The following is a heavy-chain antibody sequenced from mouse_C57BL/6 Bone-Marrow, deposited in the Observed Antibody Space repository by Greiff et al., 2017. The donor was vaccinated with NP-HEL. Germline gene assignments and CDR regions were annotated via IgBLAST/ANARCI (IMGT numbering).Heavy chain of an antibody. CDR3: ARGRSGVAY. J-gene: IGHJ3*01. CDR2: ISDGGSYT. V-gene: IGHV5-4*01. D-gene: IGHD1-1*02. CDR1: GFTFSSYA. Sequence: EVHLVESGGGLVKPGGSLKLSCAASGFTFSSYAMSWVRQTPEKRLEWVATISDGGSYTYYPDNVKGRFTISRDNAKNNLYLQMSHLKSEDTAMYYCARGRSGVAYWGQGTLVTVSA.